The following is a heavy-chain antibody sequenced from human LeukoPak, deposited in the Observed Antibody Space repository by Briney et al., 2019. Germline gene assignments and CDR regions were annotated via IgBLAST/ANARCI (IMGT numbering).Heavy chain of an antibody. CDR1: GFTFSSYG. D-gene: IGHD1-26*01. CDR2: IWYDGSKK. CDR3: ARELLHCGSYARIAGFDY. J-gene: IGHJ4*02. V-gene: IGHV3-33*01. Sequence: GGSLRLSCAASGFTFSSYGMHWVRQAPGKGLEWVAVIWYDGSKKYDADSVKGRFTISTHNSKNTLYLQINSRRAEDTAVYYCARELLHCGSYARIAGFDYWGQGTLVTVSS.